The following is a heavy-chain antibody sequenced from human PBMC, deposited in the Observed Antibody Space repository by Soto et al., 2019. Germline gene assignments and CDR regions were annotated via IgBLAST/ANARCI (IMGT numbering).Heavy chain of an antibody. J-gene: IGHJ4*02. CDR1: GYTFTRYD. CDR2: INPSGGST. Sequence: ASGKVSCKASGYTFTRYDMHWVRQAPGQGLEWMGIINPSGGSTSYAQKFQGRVTMTRDTSTSTVYMELSSLRSEDTAVYYCARDRHSNSYYFDYWGQGPLVTVS. CDR3: ARDRHSNSYYFDY. D-gene: IGHD4-4*01. V-gene: IGHV1-46*03.